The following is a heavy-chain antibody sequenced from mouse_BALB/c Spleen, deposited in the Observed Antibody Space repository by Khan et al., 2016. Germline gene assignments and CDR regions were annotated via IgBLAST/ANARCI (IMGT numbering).Heavy chain of an antibody. Sequence: QVQLQQSGAELAKPGASVKMSCKASGYTFTSYWMHWVKQRPGQGLEWIGYINPSTGYTEYNQKFKDKATLTADKSSSTAYMQLSSLTSEDSAVYYGSRRAGNVDDWGQGITLTVSS. V-gene: IGHV1-7*01. J-gene: IGHJ2*01. CDR1: GYTFTSYW. CDR3: SRRAGNVDD. CDR2: INPSTGYT. D-gene: IGHD3-3*01.